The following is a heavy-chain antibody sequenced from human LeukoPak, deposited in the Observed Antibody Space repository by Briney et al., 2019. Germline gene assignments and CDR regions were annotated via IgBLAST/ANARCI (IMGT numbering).Heavy chain of an antibody. CDR3: AISGLAQPVGLWDY. V-gene: IGHV1-69*05. J-gene: IGHJ4*02. Sequence: SVKVSCKASGGTFSSYAISWVRQAPGQGLEWMGRIIPIFGTANYAQKFQGRVTITTDESTGTAYMELSSLRSEDTAVYYCAISGLAQPVGLWDYWGQGTLVTVSS. D-gene: IGHD3/OR15-3a*01. CDR2: IIPIFGTA. CDR1: GGTFSSYA.